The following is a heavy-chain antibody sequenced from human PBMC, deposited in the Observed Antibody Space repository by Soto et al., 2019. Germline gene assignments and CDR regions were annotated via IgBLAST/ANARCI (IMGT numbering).Heavy chain of an antibody. V-gene: IGHV4-39*01. D-gene: IGHD3-16*02. CDR2: IYYSGST. CDR3: ARHVYDYIWGSYLN. Sequence: SETLSLTCTVSGGSISSSSYCWGWIRQPPGKGLEWIGSIYYSGSTYYNPSLKSRVTISVDTSKNQFSLKLSSVTAADTAVYYCARHVYDYIWGSYLNWGQGTLVTSPQ. CDR1: GGSISSSSYC. J-gene: IGHJ4*02.